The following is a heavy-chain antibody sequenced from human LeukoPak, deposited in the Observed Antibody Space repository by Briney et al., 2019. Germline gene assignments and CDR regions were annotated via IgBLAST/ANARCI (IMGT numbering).Heavy chain of an antibody. J-gene: IGHJ3*02. CDR3: ARYTSMIAFHARGFDI. Sequence: SETLSLTCTVSGGSISSYYWSWIRQPPGKGLEWIGYIYYSGSTNYNPSLKSRVTISVDTSKNQFSLKLSSVTAADTAVYYCARYTSMIAFHARGFDIWGQGTMVTVSS. CDR1: GGSISSYY. CDR2: IYYSGST. V-gene: IGHV4-59*01. D-gene: IGHD5-18*01.